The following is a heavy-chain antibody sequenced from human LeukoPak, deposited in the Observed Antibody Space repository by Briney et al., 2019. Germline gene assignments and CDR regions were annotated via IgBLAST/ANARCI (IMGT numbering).Heavy chain of an antibody. V-gene: IGHV3-15*01. J-gene: IGHJ4*02. Sequence: AGGSLRLSCAASGFTFSNAWMSWVRQAPGKGLEWVGRIKSKTDGGTTDYAAPVKGRFTISRDDSKNTLYLQMNSLKTEDTAVYYCTTGRGYCSGGSCYDYWGQGTLVTVSS. D-gene: IGHD2-15*01. CDR1: GFTFSNAW. CDR3: TTGRGYCSGGSCYDY. CDR2: IKSKTDGGTT.